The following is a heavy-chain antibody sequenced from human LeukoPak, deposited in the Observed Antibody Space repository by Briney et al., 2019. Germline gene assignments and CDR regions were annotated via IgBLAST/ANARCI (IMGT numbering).Heavy chain of an antibody. V-gene: IGHV4-31*03. D-gene: IGHD4-17*01. CDR2: IYYSGST. Sequence: SQTLSLTCTVSGRSISSGGYYWSWIRQHPGKGLEWIGYIYYSGSTYYNPSLKSRVTISVDTSKNQFSLKLSSVTAADTAVYYCARDYMTTMTTSSGLRYYYYGMDVWGQGTTVTVSS. CDR3: ARDYMTTMTTSSGLRYYYYGMDV. J-gene: IGHJ6*02. CDR1: GRSISSGGYY.